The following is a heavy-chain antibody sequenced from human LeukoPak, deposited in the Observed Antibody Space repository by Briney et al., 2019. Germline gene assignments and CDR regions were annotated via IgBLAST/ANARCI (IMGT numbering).Heavy chain of an antibody. CDR3: TGGAGWLIDY. J-gene: IGHJ4*02. Sequence: SETLSLTCTVSGDSISDYYRGWIRQPPGKGLEWIGYFHNSGTSTYNPSLKSRVTISADTSRNQFSPKLNSLTTADTAVYYCTGGAGWLIDYWGQGILVTVSS. D-gene: IGHD3-16*01. V-gene: IGHV4-59*01. CDR1: GDSISDYY. CDR2: FHNSGTS.